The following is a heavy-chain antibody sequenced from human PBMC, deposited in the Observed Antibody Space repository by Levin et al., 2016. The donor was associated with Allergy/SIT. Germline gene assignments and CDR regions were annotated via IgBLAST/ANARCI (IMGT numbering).Heavy chain of an antibody. Sequence: WVRQAPGQRLEWMGWINAGNGNTKYSQKFQGRVTITRDTSASTAYMELSSLRSEDTAVYYCARGRITMIVVVLELDYWGQGTLVTVSS. CDR2: INAGNGNT. CDR3: ARGRITMIVVVLELDY. J-gene: IGHJ4*02. V-gene: IGHV1-3*01. D-gene: IGHD3-22*01.